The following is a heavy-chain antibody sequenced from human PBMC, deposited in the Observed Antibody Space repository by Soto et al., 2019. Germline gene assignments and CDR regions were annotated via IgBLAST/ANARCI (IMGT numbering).Heavy chain of an antibody. Sequence: GASVKVSCKASGYTFTSYGISWVRQAPGQGLEWMGWISAYNGNTNYAQKLQGRVTMTTDTSTSTAYMELRSLRSDDTAVYYCARDQVTPGVAAAWGYYYYGVDVWGQGTTVTVSS. V-gene: IGHV1-18*01. D-gene: IGHD6-13*01. CDR3: ARDQVTPGVAAAWGYYYYGVDV. CDR2: ISAYNGNT. J-gene: IGHJ6*02. CDR1: GYTFTSYG.